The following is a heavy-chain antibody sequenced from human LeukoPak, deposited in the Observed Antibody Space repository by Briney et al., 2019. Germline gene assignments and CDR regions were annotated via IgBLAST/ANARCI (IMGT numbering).Heavy chain of an antibody. Sequence: GGSLRLSCAASGFTLSTYLMSWVRQAPGKGLEWVASINRDGSGKYYVDSVRGRFTISRGNAKNSLYLQMNSLRVEDTAVYYCARVQTATTNWFDPWGQGTLVTASS. CDR2: INRDGSGK. V-gene: IGHV3-7*04. J-gene: IGHJ5*02. D-gene: IGHD1-1*01. CDR3: ARVQTATTNWFDP. CDR1: GFTLSTYL.